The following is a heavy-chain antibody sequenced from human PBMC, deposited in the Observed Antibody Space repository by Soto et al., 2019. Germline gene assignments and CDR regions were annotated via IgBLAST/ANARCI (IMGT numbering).Heavy chain of an antibody. J-gene: IGHJ6*02. CDR3: ASSGNEGSGSYYYGMDV. V-gene: IGHV3-48*04. D-gene: IGHD3-10*01. CDR2: ISSSSSSTI. CDR1: GFTFSSYS. Sequence: GGSLRLSCAASGFTFSSYSMNWVRQAPGKGLEWVSYISSSSSSTIYYADSVKGRFTISRDNAKNSLYLQMNSLRAEDTAVYYCASSGNEGSGSYYYGMDVWGQGTTVTVSS.